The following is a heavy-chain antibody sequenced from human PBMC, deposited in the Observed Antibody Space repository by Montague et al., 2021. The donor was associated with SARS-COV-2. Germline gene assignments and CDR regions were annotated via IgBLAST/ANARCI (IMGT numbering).Heavy chain of an antibody. CDR2: INSDGSDT. J-gene: IGHJ4*02. V-gene: IGHV3-74*01. CDR1: GFTFSYYW. CDR3: AREEAWDLMIDS. D-gene: IGHD1-26*01. Sequence: SLRLSCASSGFTFSYYWMHWVRQAPGKGLVWVSRINSDGSDTSYXDSVKGRFTISRDNAKNTLYLQMDSLRAEDTAVYYCAREEAWDLMIDSWGRGTLVTVSS.